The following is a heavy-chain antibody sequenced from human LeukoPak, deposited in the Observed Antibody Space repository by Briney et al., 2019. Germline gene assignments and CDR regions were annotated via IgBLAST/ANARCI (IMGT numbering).Heavy chain of an antibody. CDR1: GFTFSSYN. V-gene: IGHV3-21*01. Sequence: GGSLRLSCAASGFTFSSYNMNWVRQAPGKGLEWVSSISSSSTYIYYADSVKGRFTISRDNSKNTLYLQMNSLRAEDTAVYYCAKCGYYDFWSAYYYYYMDVWGKGTTVTVSS. CDR2: ISSSSTYI. CDR3: AKCGYYDFWSAYYYYYMDV. D-gene: IGHD3-3*01. J-gene: IGHJ6*03.